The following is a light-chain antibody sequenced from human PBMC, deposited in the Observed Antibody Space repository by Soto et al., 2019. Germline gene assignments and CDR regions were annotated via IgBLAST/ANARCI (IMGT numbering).Light chain of an antibody. CDR2: GAS. CDR3: QQYGGSPRIT. J-gene: IGKJ5*01. Sequence: EIVLTQSPATLSLSPGERATLSCRASQSVIRYLAWYQQRPGQAPRLLIYGASSRATGIPDRFSGSGSGTDFTLIINRLEPEDVAIYYCQQYGGSPRITFGQGTRLEIK. CDR1: QSVIRY. V-gene: IGKV3-20*01.